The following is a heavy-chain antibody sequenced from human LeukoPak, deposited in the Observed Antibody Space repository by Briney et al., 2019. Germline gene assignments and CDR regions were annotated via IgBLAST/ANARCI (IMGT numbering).Heavy chain of an antibody. V-gene: IGHV4-59*12. CDR3: AMSITMIIVIIKRPPTIDY. Sequence: SETLSLTCTVSGGSISSYSWSWIRQPPGKGLEWIGYIYYSGSTNYNPSIKSRVTISVDTSKNQLSLKLSSVTAADTAVYYCAMSITMIIVIIKRPPTIDYWGQGNLVTVSS. CDR1: GGSISSYS. J-gene: IGHJ4*02. CDR2: IYYSGST. D-gene: IGHD3-22*01.